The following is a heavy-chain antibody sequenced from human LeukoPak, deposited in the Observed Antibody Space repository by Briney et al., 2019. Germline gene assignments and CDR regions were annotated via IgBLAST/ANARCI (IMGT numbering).Heavy chain of an antibody. CDR1: GGYISSSSHY. CDR2: IHYSGGS. Sequence: SETLSLTCTVSGGYISSSSHYWGWIRQPPGKGLEWIASIHYSGGSNYNPSLKSRVTISVDTSKNQVSLKLSSVTAADTAVYYCAREGFGELSHFDYWGQGTLVTVSS. J-gene: IGHJ4*02. CDR3: AREGFGELSHFDY. D-gene: IGHD3-10*01. V-gene: IGHV4-39*01.